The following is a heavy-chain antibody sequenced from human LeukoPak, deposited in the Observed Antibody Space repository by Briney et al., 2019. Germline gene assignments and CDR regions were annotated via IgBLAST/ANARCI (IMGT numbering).Heavy chain of an antibody. CDR2: ISNSSSYI. Sequence: GGSLRLSCAASGFTFSSYSMNWVRQAPGKGLEWVSSISNSSSYIYYADSVKGRFTISRDNAKNSLYLQMNSLRAEDTAVYYCARDLGRYTADYWGQGTLVTVSS. V-gene: IGHV3-21*01. J-gene: IGHJ4*02. CDR3: ARDLGRYTADY. D-gene: IGHD1-26*01. CDR1: GFTFSSYS.